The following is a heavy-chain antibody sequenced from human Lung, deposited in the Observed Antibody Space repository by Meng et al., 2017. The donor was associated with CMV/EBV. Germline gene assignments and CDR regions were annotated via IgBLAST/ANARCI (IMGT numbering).Heavy chain of an antibody. D-gene: IGHD1-1*01. V-gene: IGHV3-15*01. CDR2: IKSKTDGETT. CDR1: GFTFSNAW. CDR3: IWNDLGDY. J-gene: IGHJ4*02. Sequence: VRWGGAGGGLVKPGGSLRLSCAGSGFTFSNAWMSWVRQAPGKGLEWVGRIKSKTDGETTDYTAPVKGRFTISRDDSKNTLYLQMNSLKTEDTAVYYCIWNDLGDYWGQGTLVTVSS.